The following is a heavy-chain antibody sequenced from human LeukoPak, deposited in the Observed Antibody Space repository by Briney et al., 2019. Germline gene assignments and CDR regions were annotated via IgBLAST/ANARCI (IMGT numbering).Heavy chain of an antibody. CDR2: IKHDGSEK. V-gene: IGHV3-7*01. Sequence: PGGSLRLSCAASGFTFSSYSMNWVRQAPGKGLEWVANIKHDGSEKYYVDSVRGRFTISRDNTMNSLYLQMSSLRAEDTAVYYCATDRGWRTSGYYLYYFEYWGQGTLVTFSS. CDR1: GFTFSSYS. CDR3: ATDRGWRTSGYYLYYFEY. J-gene: IGHJ4*02. D-gene: IGHD3-3*01.